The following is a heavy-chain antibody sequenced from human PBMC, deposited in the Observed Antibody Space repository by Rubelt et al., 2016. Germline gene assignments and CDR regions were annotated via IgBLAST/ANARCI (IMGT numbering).Heavy chain of an antibody. CDR3: ARDRFFGAFDM. Sequence: GGSLRLSCAASGFTFSNYAMSWVRQAPGKGLEWGAHINQDGTDKYYVDSVKGRFTNSRENAKNSLYLQMNSLRAEDTAVFYCARDRFFGAFDMWGQGTMVTVSS. D-gene: IGHD3-3*01. CDR2: INQDGTDK. CDR1: GFTFSNYA. J-gene: IGHJ3*02. V-gene: IGHV3-7*01.